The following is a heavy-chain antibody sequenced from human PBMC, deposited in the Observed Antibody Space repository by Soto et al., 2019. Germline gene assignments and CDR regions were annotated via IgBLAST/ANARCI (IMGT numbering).Heavy chain of an antibody. CDR3: ARDPPPPDY. Sequence: ASVKVSCKASGYTFASYAISWMRQAPGQGLEWMGWISAYNGNTNYAQKLQGRVTMTTDTSTSTAYMELRSLRSADTAVYYCARDPPPPDYWGQGTLVTSPQ. V-gene: IGHV1-18*01. CDR2: ISAYNGNT. CDR1: GYTFASYA. J-gene: IGHJ4*02.